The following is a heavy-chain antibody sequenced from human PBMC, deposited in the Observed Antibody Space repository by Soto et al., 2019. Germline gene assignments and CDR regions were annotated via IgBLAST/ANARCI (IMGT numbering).Heavy chain of an antibody. D-gene: IGHD3-10*01. CDR1: GYTFTSYA. CDR2: INAGNGNT. V-gene: IGHV1-3*01. Sequence: QVQLVQSGAEVKKPGASVKVSCKASGYTFTSYAMHWVRQAPGQRLEWMGWINAGNGNTKYSQKFQGRVTITRDTSASTAYMELSSLRSEDTAVYYCARAPDYYGSGSYYFDYTGYFDLWGRGTLVTVSS. J-gene: IGHJ2*01. CDR3: ARAPDYYGSGSYYFDYTGYFDL.